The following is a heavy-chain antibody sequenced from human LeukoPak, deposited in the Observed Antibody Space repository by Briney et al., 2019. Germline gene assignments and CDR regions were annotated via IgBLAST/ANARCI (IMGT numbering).Heavy chain of an antibody. CDR3: ARGGIQVSGIDEFDY. V-gene: IGHV3-13*01. J-gene: IGHJ4*02. Sequence: SGGSLRLSCAASGFTFIDYDMHWVRQVIGKGLEWVSAIGIRGDTHYSGSVKGRFTISRENAESSLYLQMNGLRAEDTAVYYCARGGIQVSGIDEFDYWGQGTLVTVSS. CDR2: IGIRGDT. CDR1: GFTFIDYD. D-gene: IGHD6-19*01.